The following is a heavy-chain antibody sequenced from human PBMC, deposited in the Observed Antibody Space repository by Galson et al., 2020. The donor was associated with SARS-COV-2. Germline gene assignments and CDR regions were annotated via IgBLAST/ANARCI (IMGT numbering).Heavy chain of an antibody. CDR2: INPNSGGT. D-gene: IGHD3-10*01. CDR3: ARAGQSPDYDYDYNLDV. CDR1: GYTFTGHY. J-gene: IGHJ6*02. Sequence: ASVKVSCNPSGYTFTGHYMHWVRQAPGQGLEWMGWINPNSGGTKYAQKFQGRVTMTRDTSISTAYMELSRLRSDDTAIYYCARAGQSPDYDYDYNLDVWGQGTTVTVSS. V-gene: IGHV1-2*02.